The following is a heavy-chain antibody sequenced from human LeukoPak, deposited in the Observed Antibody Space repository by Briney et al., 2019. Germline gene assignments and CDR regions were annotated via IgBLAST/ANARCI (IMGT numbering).Heavy chain of an antibody. J-gene: IGHJ5*02. V-gene: IGHV4-59*01. Sequence: PSETLSLTCTVSGGSISSYYWSWIRQPPGKGLEWIGYIYYSGSTNYNPSLKSRVTISVDTSKNQFSLKLSSVTAADTAVYYCARVLGGLWFGEFKNWFDPWGQGTLVTVSS. CDR1: GGSISSYY. CDR3: ARVLGGLWFGEFKNWFDP. CDR2: IYYSGST. D-gene: IGHD3-10*01.